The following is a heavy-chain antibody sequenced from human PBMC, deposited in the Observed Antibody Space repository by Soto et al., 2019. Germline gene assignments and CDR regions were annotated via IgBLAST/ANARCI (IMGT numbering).Heavy chain of an antibody. J-gene: IGHJ4*02. D-gene: IGHD2-15*01. V-gene: IGHV3-23*01. CDR2: ISGSGGST. CDR1: GFTFSSYA. Sequence: PGGSLKLSCAASGFTFSSYAMRWVLQAPGKGLEWVSAISGSGGSTYYADSVKGRFTISRDNSKNTLYLQMNSLRAEDTAVYYCAKTLDIVVVVAATDYWGQGTLVTVSS. CDR3: AKTLDIVVVVAATDY.